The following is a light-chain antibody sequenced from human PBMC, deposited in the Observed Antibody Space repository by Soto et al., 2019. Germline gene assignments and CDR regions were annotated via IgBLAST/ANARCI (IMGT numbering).Light chain of an antibody. CDR3: AAWDDSLNGWV. J-gene: IGLJ3*02. CDR1: SSNIGAGYD. Sequence: QSALTQPPSVSGAPGQRVTISCTGSSSNIGAGYDVHWYQQLPGTAPKLLIHSNNQRPSGVPDRFSGSKSGTSASLAISGLQAEDEADYYCAAWDDSLNGWVFGGGTKLTVL. CDR2: SNN. V-gene: IGLV1-40*01.